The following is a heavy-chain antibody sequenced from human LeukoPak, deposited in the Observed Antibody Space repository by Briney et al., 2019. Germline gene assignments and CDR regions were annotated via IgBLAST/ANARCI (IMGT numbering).Heavy chain of an antibody. CDR2: IKQDGSEK. CDR1: GFTFSSYW. J-gene: IGHJ4*02. Sequence: PGGSLRLSCAASGFTFSSYWMSWVRQAPGKGLEWVANIKQDGSEKYYVDSVKGRFTISRDNAKNSLYLQMNSLKTEDTAVYYCTTALRRDGNPPRYWGPGTLVTVPS. D-gene: IGHD5-24*01. V-gene: IGHV3-7*03. CDR3: TTALRRDGNPPRY.